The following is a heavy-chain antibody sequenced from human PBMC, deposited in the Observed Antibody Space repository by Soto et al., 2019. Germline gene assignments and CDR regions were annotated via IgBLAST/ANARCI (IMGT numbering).Heavy chain of an antibody. V-gene: IGHV3-21*01. Sequence: EVQLVESGGGLVKPGGSLRLSCAASGFTLRGYSMTWVRQASGKGLEWVSFISSNSNRIFYGDSVKGRFTISRDDAKNALYPDMNSLRAEDTAVYHCARHRYYYDSSGYLHGMDVWGQGTTVTVSS. D-gene: IGHD3-22*01. CDR3: ARHRYYYDSSGYLHGMDV. J-gene: IGHJ6*02. CDR1: GFTLRGYS. CDR2: ISSNSNRI.